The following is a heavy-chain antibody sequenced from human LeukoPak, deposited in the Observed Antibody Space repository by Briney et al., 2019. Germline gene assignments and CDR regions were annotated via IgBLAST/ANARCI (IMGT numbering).Heavy chain of an antibody. D-gene: IGHD3-16*02. Sequence: SVTLSLTCTVSGGSLSSSSYSWGWFRQPPGKGLEWIGRFYYSGSTYYNPSLKSRVTISVDTSKNQFSLKLSSVTAADTAVYYCARGYPSYDYVWGSYRYALFDYWGQGTLVTVSS. CDR2: FYYSGST. J-gene: IGHJ4*02. V-gene: IGHV4-39*07. CDR1: GGSLSSSSYS. CDR3: ARGYPSYDYVWGSYRYALFDY.